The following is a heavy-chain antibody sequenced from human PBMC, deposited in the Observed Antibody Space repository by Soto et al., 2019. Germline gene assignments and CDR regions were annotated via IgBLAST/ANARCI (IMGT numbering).Heavy chain of an antibody. D-gene: IGHD2-21*02. CDR2: IYYGGST. CDR1: GVSFSPNY. CDR3: WRLGASYQSLDP. Sequence: PSETLSLTCTVSGVSFSPNYLIWIRQPPGKGLEWLGDIYYGGSTNYNPSLKRRGTISLKTSNPHFSLMLNSVTGADAAVAYYWRLGASYQSLDPWGPGTLVTVSS. J-gene: IGHJ5*02. V-gene: IGHV4-59*08.